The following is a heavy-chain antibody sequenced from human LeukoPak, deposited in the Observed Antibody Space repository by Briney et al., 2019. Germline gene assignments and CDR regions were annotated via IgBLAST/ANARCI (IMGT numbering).Heavy chain of an antibody. D-gene: IGHD3-16*01. V-gene: IGHV4-59*01. CDR2: IYYSGTT. J-gene: IGHJ4*02. CDR3: ARGKTYDDF. CDR1: GGTISSYY. Sequence: PSETLALTCNVSGGTISSYYWSWIRQSPGKGPEWIGYIYYSGTTDYNPSLKSRVTISVDTSKNQFSLKLSSVTAADTAVYYCARGKTYDDFWGQGTLVTVSS.